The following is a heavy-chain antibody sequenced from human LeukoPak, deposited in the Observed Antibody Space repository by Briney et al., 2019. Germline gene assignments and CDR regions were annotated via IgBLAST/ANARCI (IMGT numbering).Heavy chain of an antibody. J-gene: IGHJ4*02. V-gene: IGHV3-23*01. Sequence: PGGSLRLSCAASGFTFSNYAMNWVRLAPGKGLEWVSSITDDGAGTYYADSVRGRFTISRENSKNTMYLQMNSLRAEDTAVYYCAKDGYDSGAYHTSHYWGQGTLVTVSS. CDR1: GFTFSNYA. CDR3: AKDGYDSGAYHTSHY. CDR2: ITDDGAGT. D-gene: IGHD3-22*01.